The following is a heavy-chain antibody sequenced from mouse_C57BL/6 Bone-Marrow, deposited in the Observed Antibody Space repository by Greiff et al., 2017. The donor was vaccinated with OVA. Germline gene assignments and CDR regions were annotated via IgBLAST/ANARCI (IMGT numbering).Heavy chain of an antibody. V-gene: IGHV1-76*01. Sequence: QVHVKQSGAELVRPGASVKLSCKASGYTFTDYYINWVKQRPGQGLEWIARIYPGSGNTYYNEKFKGKATLTAEKSSSTAYMQLSSLTSEDSAVYFCARSWASYYAMDYWGQGTSVTVSS. D-gene: IGHD4-1*01. CDR3: ARSWASYYAMDY. CDR1: GYTFTDYY. CDR2: IYPGSGNT. J-gene: IGHJ4*01.